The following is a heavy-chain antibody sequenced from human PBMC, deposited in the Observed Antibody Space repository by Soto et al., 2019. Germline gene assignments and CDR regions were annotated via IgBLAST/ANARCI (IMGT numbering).Heavy chain of an antibody. V-gene: IGHV6-1*01. Sequence: PSQTLSLTCAISGDSVSSNSAAWNWIRQSPSRGLEWLGRTYYRSKWYNDYAVSVKSRITINPDTSKNQFSLQLNSVTPEDTAVYYCARALVVVNIRYYYYGMDVWGQGTTVTVSS. D-gene: IGHD3-22*01. CDR3: ARALVVVNIRYYYYGMDV. J-gene: IGHJ6*02. CDR1: GDSVSSNSAA. CDR2: TYYRSKWYN.